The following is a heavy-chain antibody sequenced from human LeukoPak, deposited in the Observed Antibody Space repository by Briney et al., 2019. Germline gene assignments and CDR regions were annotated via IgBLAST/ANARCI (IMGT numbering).Heavy chain of an antibody. V-gene: IGHV4-31*03. CDR3: ARAITDYGDLFDY. Sequence: SETLSLTCTVSAGSISSGGYYWSWIRQHPGKGLEWIGYIYYSGSTYYNPSLKSRVTISVDTSKNQFSLKLSSVTAADTAVYYCARAITDYGDLFDYWGQGTLVTVSS. CDR1: AGSISSGGYY. D-gene: IGHD4-17*01. CDR2: IYYSGST. J-gene: IGHJ4*02.